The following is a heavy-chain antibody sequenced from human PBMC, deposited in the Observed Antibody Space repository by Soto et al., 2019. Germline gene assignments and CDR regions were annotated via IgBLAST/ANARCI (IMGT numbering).Heavy chain of an antibody. J-gene: IGHJ4*02. CDR3: ARGDGYTQMPFDY. V-gene: IGHV4-59*01. CDR2: IYYSGST. Sequence: QVQLQESGPGLVKPSETLSLTCTVSGGSISSYYWSWIRQPPGKGLEWIGYIYYSGSTNYNPSLKSPVTISVYTSKNQFSLKLSSVTAADTAVYYCARGDGYTQMPFDYWGQGTLVTVSS. D-gene: IGHD2-21*01. CDR1: GGSISSYY.